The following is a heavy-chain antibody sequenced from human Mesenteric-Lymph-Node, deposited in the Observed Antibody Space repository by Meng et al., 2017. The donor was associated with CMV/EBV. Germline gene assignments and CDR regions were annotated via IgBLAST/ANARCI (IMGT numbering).Heavy chain of an antibody. CDR3: ARDRNGDRLFDY. CDR1: GFNVSNNY. CDR2: IYSDGST. D-gene: IGHD4-17*01. V-gene: IGHV3-53*01. J-gene: IGHJ4*02. Sequence: GGSLRLSCAASGFNVSNNYMTWVRQAPGKGLEWVSVIYSDGSTHYADSVKGRFIISRDNSKNTLYFQMNSLRDEDTAVYYCARDRNGDRLFDYWGQGTLVTVSS.